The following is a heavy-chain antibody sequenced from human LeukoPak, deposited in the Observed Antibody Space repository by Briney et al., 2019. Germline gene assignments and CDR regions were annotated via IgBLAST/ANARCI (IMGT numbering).Heavy chain of an antibody. Sequence: GGSLRLSCVASGFTLRNYWMHWVRQVPGKGLVWVARIDSDGTSTSHADSVKGRFTISRSTAKNTLYLQMNSLRAEDTAVYYCARIDFWTGMDVWGKGTTVTVSS. D-gene: IGHD3-3*01. CDR1: GFTLRNYW. J-gene: IGHJ6*04. CDR2: IDSDGTST. V-gene: IGHV3-74*01. CDR3: ARIDFWTGMDV.